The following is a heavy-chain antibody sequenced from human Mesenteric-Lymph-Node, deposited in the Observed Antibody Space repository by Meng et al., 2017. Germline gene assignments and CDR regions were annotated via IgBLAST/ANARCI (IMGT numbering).Heavy chain of an antibody. Sequence: HVRLAQAVAEVKKAAASVNVSRKASGYTFTGYYMHWVRQAPGQGLEWMGWINPNSGGTNYAKKFQGRVTMTRDTSISTAYMELSRLRSDDTAVYYCARDIAVGLTGPYFDLWGRGTLVTASS. CDR1: GYTFTGYY. CDR2: INPNSGGT. J-gene: IGHJ2*01. V-gene: IGHV1-2*02. CDR3: ARDIAVGLTGPYFDL. D-gene: IGHD6-19*01.